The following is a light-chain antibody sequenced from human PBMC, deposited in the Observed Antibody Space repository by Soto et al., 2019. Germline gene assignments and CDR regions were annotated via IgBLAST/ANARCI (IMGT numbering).Light chain of an antibody. J-gene: IGLJ1*01. CDR3: SSYTTSNTRQIV. CDR1: SSDVCGYNF. V-gene: IGLV2-14*01. Sequence: ELTKPASVKGSHGEAITITCTGTSSDVCGYNFVSWYQQHPGKAPKFMIYDVSNRPSGVSNRFSGSKSGNTASLTISGLQAEDEADYYCSSYTTSNTRQIVFGTGTKVTVL. CDR2: DVS.